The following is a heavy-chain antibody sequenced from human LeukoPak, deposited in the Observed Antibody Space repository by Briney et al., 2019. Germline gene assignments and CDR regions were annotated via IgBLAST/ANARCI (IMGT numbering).Heavy chain of an antibody. CDR3: ARGRRDYYDSSGYYYSWFDP. V-gene: IGHV4-59*01. J-gene: IGHJ5*02. CDR2: IYYSGST. Sequence: SETLSLTCTVSGGSISSYYWSWIRQPPGKGLEWIGYIYYSGSTNYNPSLKSRVTISVDTSKNQFSLKLSSVTAADTAVYYCARGRRDYYDSSGYYYSWFDPWGQGTRVTVSS. D-gene: IGHD3-22*01. CDR1: GGSISSYY.